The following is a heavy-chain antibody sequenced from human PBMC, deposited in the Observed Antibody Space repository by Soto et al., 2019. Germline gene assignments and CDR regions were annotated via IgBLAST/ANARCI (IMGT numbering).Heavy chain of an antibody. CDR1: GGSISSYY. V-gene: IGHV4-4*07. Sequence: QVQLQESGPGLVKPSETLSLTCTVSGGSISSYYWCWTRQPAGKGLEWIGRFYPTGKTNYNPSLQSRLTTSADTSRNQFSLNLTSVTAADTAVYYCARCGLDYGMDVWGQGTTVTVSS. D-gene: IGHD3-16*01. CDR3: ARCGLDYGMDV. J-gene: IGHJ6*02. CDR2: FYPTGKT.